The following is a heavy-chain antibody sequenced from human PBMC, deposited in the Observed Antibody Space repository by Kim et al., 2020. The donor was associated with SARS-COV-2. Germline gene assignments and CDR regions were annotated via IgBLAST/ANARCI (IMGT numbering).Heavy chain of an antibody. CDR2: ISSEGSRN. CDR3: AKKERPPSLLAY. J-gene: IGHJ4*02. CDR1: GFTFSSYA. D-gene: IGHD6-25*01. Sequence: GGSLRLSCVASGFTFSSYAMHWVRQAPGRGLEWVATISSEGSRNFYVDSVKGRFTISRDNSKNTLYLHMNSLRAEDTALYYCAKKERPPSLLAYWGEGTLVTVSS. V-gene: IGHV3-30*04.